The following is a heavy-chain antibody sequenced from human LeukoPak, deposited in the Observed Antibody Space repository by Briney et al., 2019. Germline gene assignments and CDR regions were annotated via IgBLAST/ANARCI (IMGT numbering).Heavy chain of an antibody. D-gene: IGHD2-2*01. CDR3: ARGMGVLVPAATWFDP. V-gene: IGHV1-2*02. J-gene: IGHJ5*02. Sequence: ASVKVSCKASGYTFIAYYMHWVRQAPGQGLEWMGCTNPNSGGTNYAQKFQGRVTMTRDTSISTAYMDLSRLRSDDTAVYYCARGMGVLVPAATWFDPWGQGTLVTVSS. CDR2: TNPNSGGT. CDR1: GYTFIAYY.